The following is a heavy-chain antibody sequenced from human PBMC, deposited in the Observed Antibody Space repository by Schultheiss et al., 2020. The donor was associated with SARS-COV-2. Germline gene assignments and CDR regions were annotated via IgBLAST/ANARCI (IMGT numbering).Heavy chain of an antibody. CDR3: ARDARFLEWLSVYYYGMDV. CDR2: ITPSGGST. CDR1: GYTFTSYG. V-gene: IGHV1-46*01. Sequence: ASVKVSCKASGYTFTSYGISWVRQAPGQGLEWMGIITPSGGSTSYAQKFQGRVTMTRDTSTSTVYMELSSLRSEDTAVYYCARDARFLEWLSVYYYGMDVWGQGTTVTVSS. J-gene: IGHJ6*02. D-gene: IGHD3-3*01.